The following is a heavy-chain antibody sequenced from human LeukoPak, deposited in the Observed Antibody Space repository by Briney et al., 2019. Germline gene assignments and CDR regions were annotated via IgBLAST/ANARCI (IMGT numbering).Heavy chain of an antibody. J-gene: IGHJ5*02. CDR3: ARGSVLLWFGEWNWFDL. D-gene: IGHD3-10*01. Sequence: ASVTVSCKASGYTFTIYDINWVRQAPGQGLEWMGWMNPNSGNTGYVQKFQGRVTITRNTSISTAYMELSSLRSEDTAVYYCARGSVLLWFGEWNWFDLWGQGTLVTVSS. CDR2: MNPNSGNT. CDR1: GYTFTIYD. V-gene: IGHV1-8*01.